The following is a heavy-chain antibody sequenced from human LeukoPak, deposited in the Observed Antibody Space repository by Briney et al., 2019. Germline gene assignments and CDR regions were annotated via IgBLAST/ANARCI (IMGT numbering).Heavy chain of an antibody. CDR3: ARRRYSSSSNYFDY. Sequence: PSETLSLTCTVSGGSISSSSYYWGWIRQPPGKGLEWIGSIYFSGSTYYNPSLKSRVTISVDTSKNQFSLKLSSVTAADTAVYYCARRRYSSSSNYFDYWGQGTRVTVSS. CDR2: IYFSGST. D-gene: IGHD6-6*01. CDR1: GGSISSSSYY. V-gene: IGHV4-39*01. J-gene: IGHJ4*02.